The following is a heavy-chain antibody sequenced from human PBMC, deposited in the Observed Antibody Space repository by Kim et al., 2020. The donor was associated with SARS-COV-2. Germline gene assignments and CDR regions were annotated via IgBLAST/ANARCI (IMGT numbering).Heavy chain of an antibody. Sequence: SETLSLTCAVYGGSFSGYYWSWIRQPPGKGLEWIGEINHSGSTNYNPSLKSRVTISVDTSKNQFSLKLSSVPAADTAVYYCARRNYDSSGYPHDAFDIWGQGTMVTVSS. CDR3: ARRNYDSSGYPHDAFDI. CDR2: INHSGST. D-gene: IGHD3-22*01. CDR1: GGSFSGYY. J-gene: IGHJ3*02. V-gene: IGHV4-34*01.